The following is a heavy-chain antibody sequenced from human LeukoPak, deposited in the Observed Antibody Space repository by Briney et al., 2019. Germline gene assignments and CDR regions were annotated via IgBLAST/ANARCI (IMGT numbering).Heavy chain of an antibody. D-gene: IGHD6-13*01. V-gene: IGHV1-18*04. CDR1: GYTFTSYG. J-gene: IGHJ4*02. CDR3: ARDGNGKQLVLYYFDY. CDR2: ISAYNGNT. Sequence: GASVKVSCKASGYTFTSYGISWVRQAPGQGLEWMGWISAYNGNTNYAQKLQGRVTMTTDTSTSTACMELRSLRSDDTAVYYCARDGNGKQLVLYYFDYWGQGTLVTVSS.